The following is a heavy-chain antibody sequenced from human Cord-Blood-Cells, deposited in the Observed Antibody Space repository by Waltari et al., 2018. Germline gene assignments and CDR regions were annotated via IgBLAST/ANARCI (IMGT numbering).Heavy chain of an antibody. J-gene: IGHJ4*02. V-gene: IGHV1-2*04. CDR3: ARSYDILTGYFDY. CDR2: INPNSGGT. D-gene: IGHD3-9*01. Sequence: QVQLVQSGAEVKKPGASVKVTCKASAYTFTGNYMHWVRQAPGQGIEWMGWINPNSGGTNYAQKFQGWVTMTRDTSISTAYMELSRLRSDDTAVYYCARSYDILTGYFDYWGQGTLVTVSS. CDR1: AYTFTGNY.